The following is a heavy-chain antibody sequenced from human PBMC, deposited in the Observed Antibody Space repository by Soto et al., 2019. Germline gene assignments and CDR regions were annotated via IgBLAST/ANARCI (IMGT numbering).Heavy chain of an antibody. V-gene: IGHV1-2*02. Sequence: ASVKVSCKASGYTFTGYYMHWVRQAPGQGLEWMGWINPNSGGTNYAQKFQGRVTMTRDTSISTAYMELSRLRSDDTAVYYCAKAYSRIQLWFYIFDYWGQGTLVTVSS. CDR1: GYTFTGYY. CDR3: AKAYSRIQLWFYIFDY. D-gene: IGHD5-18*01. J-gene: IGHJ4*02. CDR2: INPNSGGT.